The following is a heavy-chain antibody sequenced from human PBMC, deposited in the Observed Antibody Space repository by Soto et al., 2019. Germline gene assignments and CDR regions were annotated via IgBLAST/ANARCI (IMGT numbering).Heavy chain of an antibody. V-gene: IGHV3-7*01. J-gene: IGHJ4*02. Sequence: EVQLVESGGDLVQPGGSLRLSCVASGFALSSFWMTWVSQAPGKGLEWVAKIKRDGSEQNYVDSVRGRFTISRDNAKNSEYLQMNSLRVDDTAVYYCTRNQVKADFWGQGTLVTVSS. CDR3: TRNQVKADF. D-gene: IGHD3-22*01. CDR1: GFALSSFW. CDR2: IKRDGSEQ.